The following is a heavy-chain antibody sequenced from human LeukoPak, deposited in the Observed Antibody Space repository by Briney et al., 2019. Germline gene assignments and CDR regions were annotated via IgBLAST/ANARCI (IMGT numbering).Heavy chain of an antibody. D-gene: IGHD3-10*01. J-gene: IGHJ4*02. CDR3: ARVGHYGSGSYYTTGFDY. CDR1: GYTFTNYW. CDR2: IDPSDSYT. Sequence: PGESLKISCKGSGYTFTNYWIIWVRQMPGKGMEWMGWIDPSDSYTNYSPSFQGHVTISADKSISTAYLQWSSLKASDTAMYYCARVGHYGSGSYYTTGFDYWGQGTLVTVSS. V-gene: IGHV5-10-1*01.